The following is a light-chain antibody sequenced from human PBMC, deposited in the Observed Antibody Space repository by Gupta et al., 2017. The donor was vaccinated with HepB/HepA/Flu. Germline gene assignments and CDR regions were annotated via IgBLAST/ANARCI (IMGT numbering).Light chain of an antibody. CDR2: EVS. Sequence: SALTQPASVSGSPGQSLTISCTGTSSDVGSYNLVSWYQQHPGKALKLMIYEVSKRASGVSNRFSGSKAGNTASLTISGLQAEDEADYYCCAYAGSSTVVFGGGTKLTVL. V-gene: IGLV2-23*02. CDR3: CAYAGSSTVV. CDR1: SSDVGSYNL. J-gene: IGLJ3*02.